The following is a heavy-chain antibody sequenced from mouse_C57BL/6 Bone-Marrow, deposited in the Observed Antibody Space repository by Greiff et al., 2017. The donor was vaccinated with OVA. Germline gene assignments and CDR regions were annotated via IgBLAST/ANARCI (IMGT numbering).Heavy chain of an antibody. D-gene: IGHD1-1*01. J-gene: IGHJ1*03. CDR1: GYTFTDYY. V-gene: IGHV1-26*01. Sequence: EVQLQQSGPELVKPGASVKISCKASGYTFTDYYMNWVKQSHGKSLEWIGDINPNNGGTSYNQKFKGKATLTVDKSSSTAYMELRSLTSEDSAVYYCEGTRSPRYYGSSYVWYFDVWGTGTTVTVSS. CDR3: EGTRSPRYYGSSYVWYFDV. CDR2: INPNNGGT.